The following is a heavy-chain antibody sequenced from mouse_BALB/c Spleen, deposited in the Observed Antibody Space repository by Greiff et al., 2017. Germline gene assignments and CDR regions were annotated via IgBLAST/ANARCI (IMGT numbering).Heavy chain of an antibody. CDR3: ARETGSSYPYAMDY. CDR2: ISSGGSYT. J-gene: IGHJ4*01. Sequence: EVMLVESGGGLVKPGGSLKLSCAASGFTFSSYAMSWVRQSPEKRLEWVAEISSGGSYTYYPDTVTGRFTISRDNAKNTLYLEMSSLRSEDTAMYYCARETGSSYPYAMDYWGQGTSVTVSS. V-gene: IGHV5-9-4*01. CDR1: GFTFSSYA. D-gene: IGHD1-1*01.